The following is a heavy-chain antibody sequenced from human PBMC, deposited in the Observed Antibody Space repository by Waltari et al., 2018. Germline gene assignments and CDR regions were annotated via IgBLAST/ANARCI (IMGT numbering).Heavy chain of an antibody. D-gene: IGHD3-10*01. V-gene: IGHV4-39*01. J-gene: IGHJ4*02. Sequence: QLQLQESGPGLVQPSETLSLTCTVPGGSTSGSSYYWLWFRQPPGKGLEWIASFCCSGGTYQNPSLQSRVTISVDTSKNQFSLKLSSVTAADTAEYYCASLPNGSGSKFDYWGQGTLVTVSS. CDR1: GGSTSGSSYY. CDR3: ASLPNGSGSKFDY. CDR2: FCCSGGT.